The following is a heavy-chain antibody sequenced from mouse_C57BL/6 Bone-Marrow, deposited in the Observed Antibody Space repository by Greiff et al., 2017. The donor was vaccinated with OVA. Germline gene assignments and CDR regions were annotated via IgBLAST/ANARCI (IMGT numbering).Heavy chain of an antibody. CDR1: GFNITNTY. CDR2: IDPANGNN. Sequence: VQLQQSGAELVRPGASVKLSCTASGFNITNTYMHWVKQRPEQGLEWIGRIDPANGNNKYAPKVQGKATITADTYYNTAHLQLSTLTAEDTAISYCARLSTWDGGAYWGQGTLVTVSA. J-gene: IGHJ3*01. D-gene: IGHD4-1*01. V-gene: IGHV14-3*01. CDR3: ARLSTWDGGAY.